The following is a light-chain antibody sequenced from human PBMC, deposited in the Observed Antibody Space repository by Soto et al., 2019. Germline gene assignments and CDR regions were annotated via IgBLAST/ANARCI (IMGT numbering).Light chain of an antibody. CDR2: GAS. V-gene: IGKV3-15*01. Sequence: ETVMTQSPATLSVSPGERATLSCRASQSVSSNLAWYHQKPGQAPRLLIFGASTRATGIPIRFSGSGSGTEFTLTISSLQSEDFAVYYCQQYKDWPLITFGQGTRLEN. CDR3: QQYKDWPLIT. CDR1: QSVSSN. J-gene: IGKJ5*01.